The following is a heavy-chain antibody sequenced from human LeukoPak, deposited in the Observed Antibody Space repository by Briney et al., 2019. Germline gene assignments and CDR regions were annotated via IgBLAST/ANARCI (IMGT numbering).Heavy chain of an antibody. J-gene: IGHJ4*02. Sequence: SETLSLTCTVSGGSISISSYYWGWIRQPPGKGLEWIGSIYYSGSTYYNPSLKSRVTISVDTSKNQFSLKLSSVTAADTAVYYCARRAGAYSHPYDYWGQGTLVTVSS. D-gene: IGHD4/OR15-4a*01. CDR1: GGSISISSYY. V-gene: IGHV4-39*07. CDR3: ARRAGAYSHPYDY. CDR2: IYYSGST.